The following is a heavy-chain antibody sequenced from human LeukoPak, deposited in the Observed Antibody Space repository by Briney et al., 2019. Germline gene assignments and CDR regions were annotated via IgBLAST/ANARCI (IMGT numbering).Heavy chain of an antibody. Sequence: GRSLRLSCAASGFTFSNYIMHWVRQAPGKGPDWVAAILENGSNQYYADSVKGRFTISRDNSKNTLYLQMNSLRAEDTAVYYCARGSWGSGYYNFDYWGQGTLVTVSS. CDR2: ILENGSNQ. D-gene: IGHD3-22*01. J-gene: IGHJ4*02. CDR1: GFTFSNYI. V-gene: IGHV3-30*04. CDR3: ARGSWGSGYYNFDY.